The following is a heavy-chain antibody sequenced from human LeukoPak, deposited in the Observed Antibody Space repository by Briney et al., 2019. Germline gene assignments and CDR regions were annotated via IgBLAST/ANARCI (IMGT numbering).Heavy chain of an antibody. Sequence: GASVTVSCKVSGYTLTELSMHWVRQARGKGLEGMGGFDPEDGETIYAQKCQGRVTMTEDTSTDTAYMELSSLRSEDTAVYYCANYYYNKLSAFDIWGQGTMVTVSS. CDR3: ANYYYNKLSAFDI. D-gene: IGHD3-22*01. CDR1: GYTLTELS. CDR2: FDPEDGET. V-gene: IGHV1-24*01. J-gene: IGHJ3*02.